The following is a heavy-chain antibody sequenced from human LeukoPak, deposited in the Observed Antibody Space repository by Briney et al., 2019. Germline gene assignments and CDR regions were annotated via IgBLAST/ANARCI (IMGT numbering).Heavy chain of an antibody. CDR2: INHGGST. Sequence: PSETLSLTCAVYGGSFSGYNWTWIRQPPGKGLEWIGEINHGGSTDYNPSLKSRVTISVDTSKNQFSLKVSSVTAADTAVYYCARVHQPYWYFDLWGRGTLVTVSS. V-gene: IGHV4-34*01. CDR3: ARVHQPYWYFDL. CDR1: GGSFSGYN. J-gene: IGHJ2*01. D-gene: IGHD1-1*01.